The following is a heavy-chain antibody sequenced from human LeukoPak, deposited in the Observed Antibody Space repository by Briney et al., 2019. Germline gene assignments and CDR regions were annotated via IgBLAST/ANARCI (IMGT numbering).Heavy chain of an antibody. CDR2: LSYDGSDK. J-gene: IGHJ4*02. D-gene: IGHD3-16*01. CDR1: GFTFSSYG. Sequence: PGGSLRLSCAASGFTFSSYGMHWVRQAPGKGLEWVAVLSYDGSDKYYGDSVKGRFTISRDNAKNTLYLQMNSLRAEDTAVYYCARAGAYHFDNWGQGTLVTVSS. CDR3: ARAGAYHFDN. V-gene: IGHV3-30*03.